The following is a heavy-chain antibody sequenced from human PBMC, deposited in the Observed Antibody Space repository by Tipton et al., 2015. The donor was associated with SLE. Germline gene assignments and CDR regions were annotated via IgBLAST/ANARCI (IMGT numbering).Heavy chain of an antibody. D-gene: IGHD3-22*01. V-gene: IGHV4-34*01. CDR1: GGSFSAYY. J-gene: IGHJ3*02. Sequence: TLSLTCAVYGGSFSAYYWSWIRQPPGKGLEWIGEINHSGSTNYNPSLKSRVTISVDTSKNQFSLKLSSVTAADTAVYYCARAMIVGLELGFDIWGQGAMVTVSS. CDR2: INHSGST. CDR3: ARAMIVGLELGFDI.